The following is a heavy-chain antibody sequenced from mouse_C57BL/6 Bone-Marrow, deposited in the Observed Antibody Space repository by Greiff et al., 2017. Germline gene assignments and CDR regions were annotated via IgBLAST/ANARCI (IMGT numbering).Heavy chain of an antibody. CDR1: GYTFTDYY. Sequence: QVQLQQSGAELVRPGASVKLSCKASGYTFTDYYINWVKQRPGQGLEWIARIYPGSGNTYYNEKFKGKATLTAEKSSSTAYMQLSSLTSEDSAVYCCARRPYYYVSSIWFACWGRGTLVTVSA. V-gene: IGHV1-76*01. J-gene: IGHJ3*01. CDR2: IYPGSGNT. D-gene: IGHD1-1*01. CDR3: ARRPYYYVSSIWFAC.